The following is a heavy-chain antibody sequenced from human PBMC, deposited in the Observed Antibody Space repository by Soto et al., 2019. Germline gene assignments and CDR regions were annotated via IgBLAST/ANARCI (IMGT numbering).Heavy chain of an antibody. D-gene: IGHD2-2*01. CDR2: INPSGGTT. CDR3: ARLTVPLVLVVLPAAAYDY. Sequence: ASVKVSCKASGYSFTNYYMHWVRQAPGQGLEWMGLINPSGGTTSLAQKFQGRVTMTRDTSTSTVYMELRSLRFEDTAMYYCARLTVPLVLVVLPAAAYDYWGQ. J-gene: IGHJ4*01. V-gene: IGHV1-46*01. CDR1: GYSFTNYY.